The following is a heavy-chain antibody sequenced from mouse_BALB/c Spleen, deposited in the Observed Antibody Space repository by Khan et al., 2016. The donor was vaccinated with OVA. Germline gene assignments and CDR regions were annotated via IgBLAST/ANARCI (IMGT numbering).Heavy chain of an antibody. V-gene: IGHV2-9*02. J-gene: IGHJ1*01. Sequence: VQLQESGPAMVAPSQSLSITCTVSGFSLTNYGVHWVRQPPGKGLEWLGLIWAGGHTNYNSALMSRLSISKDNSKSQVFLKMNSLQADDTAICYCARFFGNYGWYFDVWGAGTTVTVSS. CDR3: ARFFGNYGWYFDV. D-gene: IGHD2-1*01. CDR1: GFSLTNYG. CDR2: IWAGGHT.